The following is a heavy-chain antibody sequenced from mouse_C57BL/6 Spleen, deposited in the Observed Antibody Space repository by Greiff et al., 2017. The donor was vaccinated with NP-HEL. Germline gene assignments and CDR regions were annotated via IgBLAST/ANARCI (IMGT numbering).Heavy chain of an antibody. D-gene: IGHD2-5*01. Sequence: VQLVESGPELVKPGASVKISCKASGYAFSSSWMNWVKQRPGKGLEWIGRIYPGDGDTNYNGKFKGKATLTADKSSSTAYMQLSSLTSEDSAVYFCARRGYYSSAMDYWGQGTSVTVSS. CDR1: GYAFSSSW. V-gene: IGHV1-82*01. CDR3: ARRGYYSSAMDY. CDR2: IYPGDGDT. J-gene: IGHJ4*01.